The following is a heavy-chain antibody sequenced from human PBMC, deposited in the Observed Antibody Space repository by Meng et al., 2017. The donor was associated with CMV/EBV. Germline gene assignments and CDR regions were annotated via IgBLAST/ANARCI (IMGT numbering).Heavy chain of an antibody. CDR1: VCTSCSYA. CDR2: IIHIFSAA. Sequence: SSSASVCTSCSYAICWLGQAPGQGLEWLGGIIHIFSAATYAQKFQGRVTITTDESTSTAYMELSSLRSEDTAVYYCARLNTALSQDYWGQGTLVTVSS. J-gene: IGHJ4*02. CDR3: ARLNTALSQDY. D-gene: IGHD5-18*01. V-gene: IGHV1-69*05.